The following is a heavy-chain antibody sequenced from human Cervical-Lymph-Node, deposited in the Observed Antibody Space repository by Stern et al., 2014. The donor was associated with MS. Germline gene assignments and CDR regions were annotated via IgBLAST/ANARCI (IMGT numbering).Heavy chain of an antibody. J-gene: IGHJ6*02. CDR1: GGTFTTYA. CDR2: IIPILGTA. V-gene: IGHV1-69*06. Sequence: QVQLVQSGAEVKKPGSSMKVSCMASGGTFTTYAVSWVRQAPGQGLEWMGGIIPILGTANYAQKFQGRVTITADKPTRTAYMEVSSLRSEDTAVYYCARAHEYYYFYYGLDVWGQGTTVTVSS. CDR3: ARAHEYYYFYYGLDV.